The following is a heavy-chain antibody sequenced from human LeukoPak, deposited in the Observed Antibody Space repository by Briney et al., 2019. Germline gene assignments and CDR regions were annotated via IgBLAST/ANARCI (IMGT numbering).Heavy chain of an antibody. V-gene: IGHV1-2*02. Sequence: ASVKVSCKASGYTFTSYEINWVRQATGQGLEWMGWINPNSGGTNYAQKFQGRVTMTRDTSISTAYMELSRLRSDDTAVYYCARYPGAVAGPDYYYYYMDVWGKGTTVTVSS. J-gene: IGHJ6*03. D-gene: IGHD6-19*01. CDR3: ARYPGAVAGPDYYYYYMDV. CDR1: GYTFTSYE. CDR2: INPNSGGT.